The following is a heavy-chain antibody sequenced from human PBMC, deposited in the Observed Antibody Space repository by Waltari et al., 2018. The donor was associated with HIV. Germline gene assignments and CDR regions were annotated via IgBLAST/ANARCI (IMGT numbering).Heavy chain of an antibody. J-gene: IGHJ2*01. V-gene: IGHV4-39*01. CDR2: IYYTGRA. CDR3: ARHALRVGAAYWNFDL. CDR1: GGSVRSSSYF. Sequence: QLQLQESGPGLVKPSETLSLTCTVSGGSVRSSSYFWGWIRQPPGKGLEWIGRIYYTGRAYYNPARERRVTISVDTSKNQVSLKVTSVTAADTAVYYCARHALRVGAAYWNFDLWGRGTLVTVSS. D-gene: IGHD1-26*01.